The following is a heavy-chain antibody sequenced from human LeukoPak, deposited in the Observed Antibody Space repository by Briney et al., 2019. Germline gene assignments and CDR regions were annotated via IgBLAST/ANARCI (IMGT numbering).Heavy chain of an antibody. CDR2: INPNSGGT. J-gene: IGHJ6*02. CDR1: GYSFTAYF. D-gene: IGHD3-3*01. CDR3: AREGYDLNQNHDLDV. V-gene: IGHV1-2*02. Sequence: GASVKVSCKTSGYSFTAYFIHWVRQAPGQGLEWMGWINPNSGGTKYTQKFQDRVTMTRDTSITTAHMELSSPRSDDTAVYYCAREGYDLNQNHDLDVWGQGTTVTVSS.